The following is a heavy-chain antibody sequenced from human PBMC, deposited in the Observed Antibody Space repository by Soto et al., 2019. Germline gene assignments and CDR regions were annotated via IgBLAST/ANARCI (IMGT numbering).Heavy chain of an antibody. V-gene: IGHV1-46*01. CDR2: INPNSGDT. J-gene: IGHJ4*02. CDR3: ARDDYGESNFDY. Sequence: ASVKVSCKASGYTFTSYYIHWVRQAPGQGLEWMGRINPNSGDTSYAQKFQGRVTMTTDTSTSTAYMELSSLRSEDTAVYYCARDDYGESNFDYWGQGTLVTVSS. CDR1: GYTFTSYY. D-gene: IGHD4-17*01.